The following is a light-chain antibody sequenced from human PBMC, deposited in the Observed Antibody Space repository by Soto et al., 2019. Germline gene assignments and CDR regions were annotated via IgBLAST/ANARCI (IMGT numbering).Light chain of an antibody. CDR1: SSNIGAHYD. J-gene: IGLJ3*02. CDR2: GNS. V-gene: IGLV1-40*01. Sequence: QPVLTQPPSVSGAPGQRVTISCTGSSSNIGAHYDVHWYQQFPGTAPKLLIYGNSNRPSGVPDRFAGSKSGTSASLAITGLQAEDEADYYCQSFDSSLSGSGVFGGGTKVTVL. CDR3: QSFDSSLSGSGV.